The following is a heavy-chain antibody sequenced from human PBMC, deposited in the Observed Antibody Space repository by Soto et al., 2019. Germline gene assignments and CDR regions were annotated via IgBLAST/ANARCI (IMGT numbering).Heavy chain of an antibody. CDR2: IYNSART. CDR1: GASMSAFS. J-gene: IGHJ4*02. Sequence: PSETLSLTCTVSGASMSAFSWSLIRQPPGRGLECIWYIYNSARTIYNPSLKSRVTISMDTSKSQFSLRLNSVTAADTAVYYCAGDYGSGSGSYRFDFWGQGTLVT. V-gene: IGHV4-59*01. D-gene: IGHD3-10*01. CDR3: AGDYGSGSGSYRFDF.